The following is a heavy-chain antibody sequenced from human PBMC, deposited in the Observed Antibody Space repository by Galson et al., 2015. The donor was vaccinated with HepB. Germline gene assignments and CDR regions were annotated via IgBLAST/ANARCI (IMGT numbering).Heavy chain of an antibody. Sequence: SLRLSCAASGFTFRSYAMYWVRQAPGKGLEWVAVTWYDGSNKYYADSVKGRFTISRDNSKNTLFLQMNSLRPEDTALYFCAKGTQTISVSRADYWGQGTLVTVSS. CDR1: GFTFRSYA. D-gene: IGHD1-7*01. CDR2: TWYDGSNK. CDR3: AKGTQTISVSRADY. V-gene: IGHV3-33*06. J-gene: IGHJ4*02.